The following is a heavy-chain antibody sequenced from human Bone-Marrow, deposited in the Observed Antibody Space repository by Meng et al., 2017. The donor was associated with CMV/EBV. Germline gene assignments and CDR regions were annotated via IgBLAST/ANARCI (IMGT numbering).Heavy chain of an antibody. CDR1: GGTFSSYA. J-gene: IGHJ6*02. CDR2: IIPIFGTA. D-gene: IGHD6-6*01. Sequence: SVKVSCKASGGTFSSYAISWVRQAPGQGLEWMGGIIPIFGTANYAQKFQGRVTITTDESTSAAYMELSSLRSEDTAVYYCAKDLILDKYSSSRYGMDVWGQGTTVTVSS. CDR3: AKDLILDKYSSSRYGMDV. V-gene: IGHV1-69*05.